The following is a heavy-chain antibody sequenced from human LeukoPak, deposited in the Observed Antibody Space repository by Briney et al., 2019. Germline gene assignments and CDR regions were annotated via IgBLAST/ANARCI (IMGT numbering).Heavy chain of an antibody. V-gene: IGHV4-34*01. CDR3: ARGQGHYYDSSGYYYYYMDV. CDR2: ISHSGST. J-gene: IGHJ6*03. D-gene: IGHD3-22*01. Sequence: SETLSLTCAVYGGSFSGYYWSWIRQPPGKGLEWIGEISHSGSTNYNPSLKSRVTISVDTSKNQFSLKLSSVTAADTAVYYCARGQGHYYDSSGYYYYYMDVWGKGTTVTVSS. CDR1: GGSFSGYY.